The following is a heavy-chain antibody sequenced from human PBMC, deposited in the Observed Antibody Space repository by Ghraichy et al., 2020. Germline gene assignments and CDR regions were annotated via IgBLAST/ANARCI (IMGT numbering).Heavy chain of an antibody. Sequence: ETLSLTCAVYGGSFSGYYWSWIRQPPGKGLEWIGEINHSGSTNYNPSLKSRVTISVDTSKNQFSLKLSSVTAADTAVYYCARVRIGYDILTGYYSRPPRDYYYMDVWGKGTTVTVSS. CDR1: GGSFSGYY. CDR3: ARVRIGYDILTGYYSRPPRDYYYMDV. CDR2: INHSGST. J-gene: IGHJ6*03. D-gene: IGHD3-9*01. V-gene: IGHV4-34*01.